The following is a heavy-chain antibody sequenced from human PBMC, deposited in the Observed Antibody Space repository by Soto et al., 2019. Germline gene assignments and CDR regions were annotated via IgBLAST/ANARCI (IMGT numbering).Heavy chain of an antibody. CDR2: ISSSGDTI. V-gene: IGHV3-48*03. Sequence: GGSLRLSCAASGFTFSGYEMNWVRQAPGKGLEWVSYISSSGDTIYSADSVKGRFTISRDNAKNSLYLQMDSLRVEDTAVYYCAREPYYYDSSGYPGYFDYWGQGTLVTVSS. CDR1: GFTFSGYE. J-gene: IGHJ4*02. CDR3: AREPYYYDSSGYPGYFDY. D-gene: IGHD3-22*01.